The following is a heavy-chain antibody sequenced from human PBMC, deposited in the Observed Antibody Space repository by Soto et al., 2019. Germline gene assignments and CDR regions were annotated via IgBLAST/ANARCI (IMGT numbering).Heavy chain of an antibody. CDR1: GYTFISYP. D-gene: IGHD2-15*01. Sequence: SVKFACKASGYTFISYPMYWVRLALGQRLEWMGWINAGNVNTKYSHKFHGRVTITRDTSAITAYMELRSLRSEDTAVHYCARVGCSGGSCYPYFDYWGQETLVTVSS. V-gene: IGHV1-3*01. CDR3: ARVGCSGGSCYPYFDY. CDR2: INAGNVNT. J-gene: IGHJ4*02.